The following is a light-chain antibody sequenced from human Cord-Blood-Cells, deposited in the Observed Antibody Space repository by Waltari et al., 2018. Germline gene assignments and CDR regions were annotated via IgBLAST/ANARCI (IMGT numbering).Light chain of an antibody. CDR2: QGS. J-gene: IGLJ2*01. CDR3: CSAAGSSTWV. Sequence: QPALPQPAPVSGSPGQPITLSCPGTRSDVRSYNLVSWYQQHPGKAPKLMIYQGSKRPSGVSNRFSGSRSGNTASLTICGLQAEDEADYYCCSAAGSSTWVFGGGTKLTVL. V-gene: IGLV2-23*01. CDR1: RSDVRSYNL.